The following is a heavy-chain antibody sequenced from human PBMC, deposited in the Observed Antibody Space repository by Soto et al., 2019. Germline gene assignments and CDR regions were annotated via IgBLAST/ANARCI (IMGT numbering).Heavy chain of an antibody. Sequence: PGGSMELSSAASGVTLSIYKIHWARQAPGKGLVWVSRINSDGSSTSYADSVKGRFTISRDNAKNTLYLQLNSLRAEDTAVYYCAREYSNSRYFDYWGQGTLVTVSS. J-gene: IGHJ4*02. V-gene: IGHV3-74*01. CDR1: GVTLSIYK. CDR2: INSDGSST. CDR3: AREYSNSRYFDY. D-gene: IGHD6-6*01.